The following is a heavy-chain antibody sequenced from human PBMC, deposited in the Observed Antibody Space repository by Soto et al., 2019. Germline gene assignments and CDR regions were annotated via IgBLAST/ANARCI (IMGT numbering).Heavy chain of an antibody. CDR2: IYYSGST. CDR3: ASKQPQYSSSSWGAFDI. J-gene: IGHJ3*02. V-gene: IGHV4-30-4*01. Sequence: PSETLSLTCTVSGGSISSGDYYWSWIRQPPGKGLEWIGYIYYSGSTYYNPSLKSRVTISVDTSKNQFSLKLSSVTAADTAVYYCASKQPQYSSSSWGAFDIWGQGTMVTVSS. D-gene: IGHD6-13*01. CDR1: GGSISSGDYY.